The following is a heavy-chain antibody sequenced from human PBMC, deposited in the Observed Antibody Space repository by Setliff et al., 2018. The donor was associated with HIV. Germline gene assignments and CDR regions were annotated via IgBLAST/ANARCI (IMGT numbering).Heavy chain of an antibody. J-gene: IGHJ6*03. CDR1: GYTFTVSY. CDR2: IIPILGVA. V-gene: IGHV1-2*02. D-gene: IGHD3-10*01. CDR3: AAASNRRVRGVNLHYYYYMDV. Sequence: GASVKVSCKASGYTFTVSYLHWVRQAPGQGLEWMGGIIPILGVANYAQKFQERVTITRDLSTSTAYMELSSLRSEDTAVYYCAAASNRRVRGVNLHYYYYMDVWGKGTTVTVSS.